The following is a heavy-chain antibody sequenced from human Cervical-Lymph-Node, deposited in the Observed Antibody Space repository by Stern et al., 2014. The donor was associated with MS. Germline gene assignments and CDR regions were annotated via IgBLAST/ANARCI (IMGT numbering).Heavy chain of an antibody. CDR2: LFSNDEK. CDR3: ARILRITIFGVVTPYFDY. Sequence: QITLKESGPVLVKPTETLTLTCTVSGFSLSNARMGVSWIRQPPGKALEWLAHLFSNDEKSYSTSLKSRLTISKDTSKSQVVLTMTNMDPVDTATYYCARILRITIFGVVTPYFDYWGQGTLVTVSS. CDR1: GFSLSNARMG. J-gene: IGHJ4*02. V-gene: IGHV2-26*01. D-gene: IGHD3-3*01.